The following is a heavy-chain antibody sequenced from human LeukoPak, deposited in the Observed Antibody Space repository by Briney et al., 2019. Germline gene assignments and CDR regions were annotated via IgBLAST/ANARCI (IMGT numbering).Heavy chain of an antibody. J-gene: IGHJ4*02. V-gene: IGHV3-30-3*01. CDR1: GFTFSRYA. CDR2: ISSDGSSK. CDR3: ARDRDTTALHIFAC. Sequence: GGSLRLSCAASGFTFSRYAMHWVRQAPGKGLEWVAVISSDGSSKYYADSVKGRFTISRDNSRNTLYLQMNSLRAEDTAVYYCARDRDTTALHIFACWGQGTLVTVS. D-gene: IGHD5-18*01.